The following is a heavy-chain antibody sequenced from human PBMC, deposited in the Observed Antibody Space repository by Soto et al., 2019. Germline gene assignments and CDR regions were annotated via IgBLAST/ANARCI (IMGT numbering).Heavy chain of an antibody. CDR2: ISGSGGST. CDR1: GFTFRSYD. V-gene: IGHV3-23*01. J-gene: IGHJ5*02. Sequence: PGGSLRHSCASSGFTFRSYDMIWVRQATGKGLEWVSGISGSGGSTYYADSVKGRFTISRDNSKNTLYLQMISLRADDTAVYYCARAVHYYDSSAYYSGWFDPWGQGTLVTVSS. CDR3: ARAVHYYDSSAYYSGWFDP. D-gene: IGHD3-22*01.